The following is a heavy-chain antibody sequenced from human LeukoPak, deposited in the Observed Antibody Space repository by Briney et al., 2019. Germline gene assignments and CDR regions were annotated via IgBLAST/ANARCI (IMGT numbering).Heavy chain of an antibody. CDR3: ARDNRDGYNLAY. Sequence: ASVKVSCKASGYTFTGYYMHWMRQAPGQGLEWMGRINPNSGGTNYAQKFQGRVTMTRDTSISTAYMELSRLRSDDTAVYYCARDNRDGYNLAYWGQGTLVTVSS. V-gene: IGHV1-2*06. CDR2: INPNSGGT. CDR1: GYTFTGYY. J-gene: IGHJ4*02. D-gene: IGHD5-24*01.